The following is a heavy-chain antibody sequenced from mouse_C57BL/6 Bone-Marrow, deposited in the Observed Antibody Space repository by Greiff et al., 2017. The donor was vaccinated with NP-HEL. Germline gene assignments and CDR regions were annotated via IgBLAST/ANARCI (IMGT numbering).Heavy chain of an antibody. Sequence: VQLQQSGPELVKPGASVKISCKASGYSFTSYYIHWVKQRPGQGLEWIGWIYPGSGNTKYNEKFKGKATLTADTSSSTAYMQLSSLTSEDSAVYYCASDDYGYFDVWGTGTTVTVSS. CDR1: GYSFTSYY. V-gene: IGHV1-66*01. CDR2: IYPGSGNT. J-gene: IGHJ1*03. CDR3: ASDDYGYFDV. D-gene: IGHD2-3*01.